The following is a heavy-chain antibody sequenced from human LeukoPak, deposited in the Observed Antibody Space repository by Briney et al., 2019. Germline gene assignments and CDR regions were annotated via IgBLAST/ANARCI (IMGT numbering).Heavy chain of an antibody. CDR1: GFTFSSYW. CDR3: ASSSYYYYGMDV. Sequence: GGSLRLSCAASGFTFSSYWMPWVRQAPGKGLVWVSRINSDGSSTSYADSVKGRFTISRDNAKNTLYLQMNSLRAEDTAVYYCASSSYYYYGMDVWGQGTTVTVSS. CDR2: INSDGSST. J-gene: IGHJ6*02. V-gene: IGHV3-74*01.